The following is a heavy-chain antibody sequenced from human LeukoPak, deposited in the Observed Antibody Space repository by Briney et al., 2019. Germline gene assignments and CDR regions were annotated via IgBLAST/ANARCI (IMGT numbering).Heavy chain of an antibody. V-gene: IGHV4-59*12. Sequence: SSETLSLTCTVSGGSISSYYWTWIRQPPGKGLEWIGYIYYSGSTNYNPTLKSRVTVSVDTSKNHFSLNMSSVTPADTALYSCARPPPPYYYGSGSSVNYFDCWGPGTLVTVSS. CDR3: ARPPPPYYYGSGSSVNYFDC. CDR1: GGSISSYY. CDR2: IYYSGST. J-gene: IGHJ4*02. D-gene: IGHD3-10*01.